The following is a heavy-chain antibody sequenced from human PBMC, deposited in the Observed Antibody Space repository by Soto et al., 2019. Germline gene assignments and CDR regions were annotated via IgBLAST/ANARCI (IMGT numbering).Heavy chain of an antibody. CDR3: ARDDAFGNENGFDI. CDR2: IVSDGSVK. V-gene: IGHV3-33*01. Sequence: QVQLVESGGGVVQPGTSLRLSCAVSGFPFSTYGFHWVRQPPGKGLEWVAVIVSDGSVKYHADSVEGRFTISRDNSKDTLYLQMNSLRAEDTAVYYCARDDAFGNENGFDIWGQGTMVTVSS. CDR1: GFPFSTYG. J-gene: IGHJ3*02. D-gene: IGHD1-1*01.